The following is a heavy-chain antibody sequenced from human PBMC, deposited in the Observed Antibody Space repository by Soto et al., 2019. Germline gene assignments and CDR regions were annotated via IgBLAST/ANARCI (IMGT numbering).Heavy chain of an antibody. D-gene: IGHD3-9*01. CDR3: AREAYDILTGYYNVIRYYFDY. V-gene: IGHV3-33*01. CDR2: IWYDGSNK. J-gene: IGHJ4*02. Sequence: QVQLVESGGGVVQPGRSLRLSCAASGFTFSSYGMHWVRQAPGKGLEWVAVIWYDGSNKYYADSVKGRFTISRDNSKNTLYLQMNSLRAEETAVYYCAREAYDILTGYYNVIRYYFDYWGQGTLVTVSS. CDR1: GFTFSSYG.